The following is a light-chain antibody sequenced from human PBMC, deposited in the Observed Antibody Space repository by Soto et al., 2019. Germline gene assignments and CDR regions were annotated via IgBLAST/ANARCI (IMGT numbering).Light chain of an antibody. Sequence: QSVLTQPASESGSPGQAIPISCTGASTDVDGYDYVSWYQQHPGQAPNLMIYDVNNRPSGVSYRFSGSKSGDTASLTISGLQAEDDADYYCSSYTSSAPFYVFGTGTKVTVL. J-gene: IGLJ1*01. CDR1: STDVDGYDY. CDR3: SSYTSSAPFYV. CDR2: DVN. V-gene: IGLV2-14*03.